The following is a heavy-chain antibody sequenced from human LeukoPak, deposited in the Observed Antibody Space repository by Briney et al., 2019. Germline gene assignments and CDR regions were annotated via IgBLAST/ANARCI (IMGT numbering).Heavy chain of an antibody. CDR3: AKGDLYYDILTGYYPAYYFDY. D-gene: IGHD3-9*01. V-gene: IGHV3-23*01. J-gene: IGHJ4*02. Sequence: GGSLRLSCAASGFTFSSYAMSWVRQAPGKGLEWVSAISGSGGSTYYADSVKGRFTISRDNSKNTLYLQMNSLRAEDTAVYYCAKGDLYYDILTGYYPAYYFDYWGQGTLVTVSS. CDR1: GFTFSSYA. CDR2: ISGSGGST.